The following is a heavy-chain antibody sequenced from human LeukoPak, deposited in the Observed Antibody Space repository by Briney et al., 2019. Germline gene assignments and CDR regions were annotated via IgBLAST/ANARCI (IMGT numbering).Heavy chain of an antibody. CDR1: GYTFTSYY. D-gene: IGHD6-19*01. Sequence: GASVKVSCKASGYTFTSYYMHWVRQAPGQGLEWMGWMNPNSGNTGYAQKFQGRVTMTRNTSISTAYMELSSLRSEDTAVYYCARVLSSGWYSFYYYGMDVWGQGTTVTVSS. CDR3: ARVLSSGWYSFYYYGMDV. J-gene: IGHJ6*02. V-gene: IGHV1-8*01. CDR2: MNPNSGNT.